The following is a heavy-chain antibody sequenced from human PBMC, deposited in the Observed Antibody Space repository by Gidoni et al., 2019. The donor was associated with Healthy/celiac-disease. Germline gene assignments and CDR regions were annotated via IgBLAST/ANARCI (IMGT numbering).Heavy chain of an antibody. CDR1: GFTFCSYA. V-gene: IGHV3-23*01. CDR3: AKPSLTYYFDY. Sequence: EVQLLESGGGLVQPGGSLRLSCAASGFTFCSYAMGWARQGPGKGLEWVSAISGSGGSTYYADSVKGRFTISRDNSKNTLYLQMNSLRAEDTAVYYCAKPSLTYYFDYWGQGTLVTVSS. CDR2: ISGSGGST. J-gene: IGHJ4*02.